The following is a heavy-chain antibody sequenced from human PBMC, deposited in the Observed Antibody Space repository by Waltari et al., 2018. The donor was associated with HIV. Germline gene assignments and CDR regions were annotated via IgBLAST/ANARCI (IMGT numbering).Heavy chain of an antibody. D-gene: IGHD3-22*01. CDR1: GYTFTNYG. Sequence: QVHLVPSGAELRKPGAPVTVSCQASGYTFTNYGIPWVRQAPGQGLEWMGWISGYNGDTKYAQKVRGRVTMTTDTSTSTAYLEMGSLRFDDTAVYYCARDHYYGSSGYYSDYWGQGTLVTVSS. CDR3: ARDHYYGSSGYYSDY. J-gene: IGHJ4*02. CDR2: ISGYNGDT. V-gene: IGHV1-18*01.